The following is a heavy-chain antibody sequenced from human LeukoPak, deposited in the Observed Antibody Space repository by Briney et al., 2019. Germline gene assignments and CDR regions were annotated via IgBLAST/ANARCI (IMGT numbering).Heavy chain of an antibody. V-gene: IGHV3-20*04. CDR2: INWNGGST. CDR3: ARVGYYYMDV. CDR1: GFTFSNYA. Sequence: GGSLRLSCAASGFTFSNYAMNWVRQAPGKGLEWVSGINWNGGSTGYADSVKGRFTISRDNAKNSLYLQMNSLRAEDTALYYCARVGYYYMDVWGKGTTVTVSS. J-gene: IGHJ6*03.